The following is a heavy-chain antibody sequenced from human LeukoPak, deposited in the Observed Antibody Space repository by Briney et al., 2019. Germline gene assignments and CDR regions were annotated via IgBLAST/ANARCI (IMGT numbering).Heavy chain of an antibody. V-gene: IGHV4-38-2*01. CDR2: IYHSGST. J-gene: IGHJ4*02. CDR3: ARRGVAVASFDY. CDR1: GYSISSGYY. D-gene: IGHD6-19*01. Sequence: PSETLSLTCAVSGYSISSGYYWGWIRQPPRKGLEWIGSIYHSGSTYYNPSLKSRLTISVDTSKNQFSLKLSSVTAADTAVYYCARRGVAVASFDYWGQGTLVTVSS.